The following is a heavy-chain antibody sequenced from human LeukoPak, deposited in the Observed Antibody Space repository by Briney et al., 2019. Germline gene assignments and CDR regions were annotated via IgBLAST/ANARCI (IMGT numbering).Heavy chain of an antibody. CDR3: ARHHSAPLRRQWLPRTTHYFDY. Sequence: SETLSLTCTVSGGSISSSSYYWGWIRQPPGKGLEWIGSIYYSGSTYYNPSLKSRVTISVDTSKNQFSLKLSSVTAADTAVYYCARHHSAPLRRQWLPRTTHYFDYWGQGTLVTVSS. CDR1: GGSISSSSYY. V-gene: IGHV4-39*01. J-gene: IGHJ4*02. CDR2: IYYSGST. D-gene: IGHD3-22*01.